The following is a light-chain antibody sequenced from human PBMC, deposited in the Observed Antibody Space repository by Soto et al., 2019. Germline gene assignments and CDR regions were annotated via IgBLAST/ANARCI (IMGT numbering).Light chain of an antibody. CDR3: QHYDHLPIT. J-gene: IGKJ5*01. CDR1: ERINNY. CDR2: SAS. Sequence: DIQMTQSPSSLSASVGDRVTITCRASERINNYLNWYQQKPGRAPKLLIYSASGLETGVPSRFSGSGSGTDFTFTISSLQPEDIATYYCQHYDHLPITFGQGTRLEIK. V-gene: IGKV1-33*01.